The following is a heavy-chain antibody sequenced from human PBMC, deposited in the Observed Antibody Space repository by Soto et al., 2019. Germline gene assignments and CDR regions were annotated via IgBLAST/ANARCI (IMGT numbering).Heavy chain of an antibody. V-gene: IGHV1-18*04. Sequence: QVQLVQSGAEVKKPGASVKVSCKTSGYTFTSYGISWVRQAPGQGLEWMGWITAYNVNTNYTQKLQGRVTMTTDTSTSTAYMELRSLRSDDTAVYYCARDGLKGYQLLYYYYYGMDVWGQGTTVTVSS. CDR1: GYTFTSYG. D-gene: IGHD2-2*02. CDR3: ARDGLKGYQLLYYYYYGMDV. CDR2: ITAYNVNT. J-gene: IGHJ6*02.